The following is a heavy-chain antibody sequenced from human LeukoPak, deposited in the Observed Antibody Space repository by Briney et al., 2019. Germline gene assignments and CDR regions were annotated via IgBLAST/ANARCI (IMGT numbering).Heavy chain of an antibody. Sequence: RASVKVSCKASGYTFTSYGISWVRQAPGQGLEWMGWISAYNGNTNYAQKLQGRVTMTTDTSTSTAYMELRSLRSDDKAVYFCARVYSSSINWFDPWGQGTLVTVSS. CDR2: ISAYNGNT. D-gene: IGHD6-13*01. V-gene: IGHV1-18*01. CDR3: ARVYSSSINWFDP. CDR1: GYTFTSYG. J-gene: IGHJ5*02.